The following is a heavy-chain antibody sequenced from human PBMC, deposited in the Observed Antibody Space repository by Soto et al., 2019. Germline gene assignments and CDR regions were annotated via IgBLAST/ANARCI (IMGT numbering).Heavy chain of an antibody. CDR1: GFTFSSYG. J-gene: IGHJ4*02. CDR2: IWYDGSNK. CDR3: ARDRIAVAGTLDY. D-gene: IGHD6-19*01. Sequence: GGSLRLSCAASGFTFSSYGMHWVRQAPGKGLEWVAVIWYDGSNKYYADSVKGRFTISRDNSKNTLYLQMNSLRAEDTAVYHCARDRIAVAGTLDYWGQGTLVTVSS. V-gene: IGHV3-33*01.